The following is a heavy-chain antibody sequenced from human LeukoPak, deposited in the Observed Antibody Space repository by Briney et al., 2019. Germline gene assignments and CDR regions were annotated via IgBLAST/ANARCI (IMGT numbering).Heavy chain of an antibody. CDR2: ISYDGSDK. V-gene: IGHV3-30*03. CDR1: GFTFSSYG. CDR3: ARERMWGYYYDSH. J-gene: IGHJ4*02. Sequence: PGGSLRLSCAASGFTFSSYGMHWVRQAPGKGLEWVAVISYDGSDKYYADSVKGRFTISRDNSKNTLYLQMNSLRAEDTAVYYCARERMWGYYYDSHWGQGTLVTVSS. D-gene: IGHD3-22*01.